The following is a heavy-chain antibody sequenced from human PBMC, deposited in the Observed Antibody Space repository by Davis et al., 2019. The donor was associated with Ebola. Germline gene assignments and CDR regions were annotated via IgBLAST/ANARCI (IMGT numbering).Heavy chain of an antibody. CDR1: GYTFTSYG. V-gene: IGHV1-18*01. CDR3: ARDWATVTTSGAYYYYGMDV. D-gene: IGHD4-17*01. CDR2: ISAYNGNT. J-gene: IGHJ6*02. Sequence: AASVKVSCKASGYTFTSYGISWVRQAPGQGLEWMGWISAYNGNTHYAQKLQGRVTMTTDTSTSTAYMELRSLRSDDTAVYYCARDWATVTTSGAYYYYGMDVWGQGTTVTVSS.